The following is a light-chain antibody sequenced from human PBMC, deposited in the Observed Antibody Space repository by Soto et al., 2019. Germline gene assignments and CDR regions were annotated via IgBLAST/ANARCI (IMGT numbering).Light chain of an antibody. J-gene: IGKJ5*01. Sequence: ELVITQSPAAVSASPRESATLSYRASQSVSRNLAWYQQRPGQDPRLLISGASTRATGIAARFSGSGSGREFTLTISSLQSEDSALYYCQQYSNWPTVGKGTRLEIK. CDR1: QSVSRN. CDR2: GAS. V-gene: IGKV3-15*01. CDR3: QQYSNWPT.